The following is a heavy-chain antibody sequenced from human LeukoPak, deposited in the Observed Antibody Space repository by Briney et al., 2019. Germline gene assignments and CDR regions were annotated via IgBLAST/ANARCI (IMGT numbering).Heavy chain of an antibody. CDR2: INHSGST. Sequence: SETLSLTCAVYGGSFSGYYWSWIRQPPGKGLEWIGEINHSGSTNYNPSLKSRVTISVDTSKNQFSLKLSSVTAADTAVYYCARNIPYCDFWSGTKDAFDIWGQGTMVTVSS. CDR3: ARNIPYCDFWSGTKDAFDI. D-gene: IGHD3-3*01. CDR1: GGSFSGYY. J-gene: IGHJ3*02. V-gene: IGHV4-34*01.